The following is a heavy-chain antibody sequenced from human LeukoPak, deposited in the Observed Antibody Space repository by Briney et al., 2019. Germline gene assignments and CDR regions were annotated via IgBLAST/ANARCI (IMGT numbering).Heavy chain of an antibody. V-gene: IGHV4-39*01. CDR2: IYYSGST. D-gene: IGHD3-16*02. CDR1: GGSVSSSSYY. Sequence: SETLSLTCTVSGGSVSSSSYYWGWVRQPPGKGLEWIGSIYYSGSTYYNPSLKSRVTISVDTSENQFSLKLSSVTAADTAVYSCASHYIMITFWGVIVTGDDYWGQGTLVTVSS. CDR3: ASHYIMITFWGVIVTGDDY. J-gene: IGHJ4*02.